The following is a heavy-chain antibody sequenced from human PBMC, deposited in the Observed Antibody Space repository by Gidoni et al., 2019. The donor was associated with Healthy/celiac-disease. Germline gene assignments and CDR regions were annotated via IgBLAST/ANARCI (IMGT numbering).Heavy chain of an antibody. J-gene: IGHJ4*02. Sequence: VQLVESGGGVVQPGRSLRLSCAAPGFPFGSYGMHWVRQAPGKGLAWVAVIWYDGSNKYYADSVKGRFTISRDNSKNTLYLQMNSLRAEDTAVYYCARDMGFGSSGSIFDYWGQGTLVTVSS. D-gene: IGHD3-22*01. CDR2: IWYDGSNK. V-gene: IGHV3-33*01. CDR1: GFPFGSYG. CDR3: ARDMGFGSSGSIFDY.